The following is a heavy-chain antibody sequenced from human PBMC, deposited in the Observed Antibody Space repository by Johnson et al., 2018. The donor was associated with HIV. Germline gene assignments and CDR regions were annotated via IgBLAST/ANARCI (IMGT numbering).Heavy chain of an antibody. V-gene: IGHV3-11*01. Sequence: QVQLVESGGGLVKPGGSLRLSCAASGFTFSDYYMSWIRQAPGKGLEWVSAISGSGGSTYYADSVKGRFTISRDNAKNSLYLQMNSLRAEDTALYYCARDGSGNAFDIWGQGTMVTVSS. CDR2: ISGSGGST. J-gene: IGHJ3*02. CDR3: ARDGSGNAFDI. CDR1: GFTFSDYY. D-gene: IGHD2-15*01.